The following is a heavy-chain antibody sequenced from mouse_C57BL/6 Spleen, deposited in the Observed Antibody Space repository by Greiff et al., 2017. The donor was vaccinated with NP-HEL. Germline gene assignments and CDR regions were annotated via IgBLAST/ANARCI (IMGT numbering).Heavy chain of an antibody. CDR3: ARRAYDYDPYAMDY. J-gene: IGHJ4*01. Sequence: VKQSCKASGYTFTSYWMHWVKQRPGQGLEWIGEIDPSDSYTNYNQKFKGKSTLTVDKSSSTAYMQLSSLTSEDSAVYYCARRAYDYDPYAMDYWGQGTSVTVSS. D-gene: IGHD2-4*01. CDR2: IDPSDSYT. CDR1: GYTFTSYW. V-gene: IGHV1-69*01.